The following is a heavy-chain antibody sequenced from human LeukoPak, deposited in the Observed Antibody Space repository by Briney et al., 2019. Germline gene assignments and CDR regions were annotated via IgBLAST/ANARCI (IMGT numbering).Heavy chain of an antibody. Sequence: SVKVSCKASGGTFSSYTISWVLQAPGQGLEWMGRIIPILGIANYAQKFQGRVTITAEKSTSTAYMELSSLRSEDTAVYYCAREGGRKAVAGTRSPYHWGQGTLVTVSX. CDR1: GGTFSSYT. V-gene: IGHV1-69*04. J-gene: IGHJ4*02. CDR3: AREGGRKAVAGTRSPYH. CDR2: IIPILGIA. D-gene: IGHD6-19*01.